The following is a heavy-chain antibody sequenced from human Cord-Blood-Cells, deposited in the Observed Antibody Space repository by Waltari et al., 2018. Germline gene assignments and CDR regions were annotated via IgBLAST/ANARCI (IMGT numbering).Heavy chain of an antibody. V-gene: IGHV3-33*01. CDR1: GFTFSSYG. Sequence: QVQLVESGGGVVQPGRSLRLSCAASGFTFSSYGMHWVRQAPGKGLEWVAVIWYDGSNKYYADSVKGRFTISRDNSKNTLYLQMNSLRAEDTAVYYCAREAYYDFWSGYYTPSYYYYGMDVWGQGTTVTVSS. D-gene: IGHD3-3*01. J-gene: IGHJ6*02. CDR2: IWYDGSNK. CDR3: AREAYYDFWSGYYTPSYYYYGMDV.